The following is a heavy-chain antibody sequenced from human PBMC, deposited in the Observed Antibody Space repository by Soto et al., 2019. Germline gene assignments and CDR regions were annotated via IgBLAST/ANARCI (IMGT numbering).Heavy chain of an antibody. CDR3: ARPEYSSSSYGMDV. CDR2: ISSSSSTI. CDR1: GFTFSSYS. J-gene: IGHJ6*02. V-gene: IGHV3-48*02. Sequence: EVQLVESGGGLVQPGGSLRLSCAASGFTFSSYSMNWVRQAPGKGLEWVSYISSSSSTIYYADSVKGRFTISRDNAKNSLHLQMNSLSDEDTAVYYCARPEYSSSSYGMDVWGQGTTVTVSS. D-gene: IGHD6-6*01.